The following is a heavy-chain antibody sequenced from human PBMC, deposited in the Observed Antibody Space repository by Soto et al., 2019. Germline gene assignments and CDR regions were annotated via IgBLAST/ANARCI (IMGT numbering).Heavy chain of an antibody. J-gene: IGHJ6*02. Sequence: SETLSLTCTVSGGSVSSGSYYWSWIRQPPGKGLEWIGYIYHSGGTNYNPSLKSRVTISVDTSKNQFSLKLSSVTAADTAVYYCARERYYYDTSSGYDYYYYGMDVWGQGTTVTVSS. V-gene: IGHV4-61*01. CDR2: IYHSGGT. D-gene: IGHD3-22*01. CDR3: ARERYYYDTSSGYDYYYYGMDV. CDR1: GGSVSSGSYY.